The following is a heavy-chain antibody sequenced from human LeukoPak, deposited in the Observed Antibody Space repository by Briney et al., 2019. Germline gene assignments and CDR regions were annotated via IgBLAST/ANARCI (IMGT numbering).Heavy chain of an antibody. D-gene: IGHD3-10*01. V-gene: IGHV3-20*04. CDR2: INWNGGST. J-gene: IGHJ6*03. CDR3: ARGQRFGELRAIYYYMDV. Sequence: PGGSLRLSCAASGLTFDDYGMSWVRQAPGKGLEWVSGINWNGGSTGYADSVKVRFTISRDNAKNSLYLQMNSLIAGDTAFYYCARGQRFGELRAIYYYMDVWGKGTTVTVSS. CDR1: GLTFDDYG.